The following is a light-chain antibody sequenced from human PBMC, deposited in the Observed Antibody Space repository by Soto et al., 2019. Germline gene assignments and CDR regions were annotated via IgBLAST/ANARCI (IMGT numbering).Light chain of an antibody. CDR2: EVS. CDR1: SSDVGGYNY. Sequence: QSALTQPASVSGSPGQSITISCTGTSSDVGGYNYVSWYQQHPGKAPKLMIYEVSNRPSGVSNRFSGSKSDNTASLTISGLQDEDEADYYCYSYTSSSTWVFGGGTKLTVL. CDR3: YSYTSSSTWV. J-gene: IGLJ3*02. V-gene: IGLV2-14*01.